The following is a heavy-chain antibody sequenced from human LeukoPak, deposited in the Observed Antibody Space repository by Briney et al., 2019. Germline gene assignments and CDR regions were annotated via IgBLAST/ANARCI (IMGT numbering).Heavy chain of an antibody. V-gene: IGHV1-2*02. CDR2: INPNSGGT. J-gene: IGHJ4*02. D-gene: IGHD1-26*01. Sequence: ASVKVSCKTSGYTFTANYMQWVRQAPGQGLEWMGWINPNSGGTNYAQNFQGRVTMTRDTSISTAYMELSRLRSDDTGVYYCARERGGALRGYFDYWGQGTLVTVSS. CDR1: GYTFTANY. CDR3: ARERGGALRGYFDY.